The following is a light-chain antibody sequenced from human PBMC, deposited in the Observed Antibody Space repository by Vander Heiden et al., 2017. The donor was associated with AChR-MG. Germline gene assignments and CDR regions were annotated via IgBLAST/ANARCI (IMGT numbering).Light chain of an antibody. J-gene: IGKJ1*01. CDR1: LSVSSL. V-gene: IGKV3-11*01. CDR3: HQRAWWPRT. Sequence: IVLTQSPATLSLSPGEGATLYCRASLSVSSLLSWYQQKPGQAPRLLIFDVSNRTTGIPARFSGNGSGTDFTLTISSLETEDFAIYYCHQRAWWPRTLGQGTKV. CDR2: DVS.